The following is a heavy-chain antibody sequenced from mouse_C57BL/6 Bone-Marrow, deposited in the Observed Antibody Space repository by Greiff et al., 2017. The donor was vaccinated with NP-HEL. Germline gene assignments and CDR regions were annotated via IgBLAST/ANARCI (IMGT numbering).Heavy chain of an antibody. V-gene: IGHV14-4*01. CDR2: IDPENGDT. Sequence: EVQLVESGAELVRPGASVKLSCTASGFNIKDDHMHWVKQRPEQGPEWIGWIDPENGDTEYASKFQGKATITADTSSNTAYLQLSSLTSEDTAVYYCTSCFAYWGQGTLVTVSA. J-gene: IGHJ3*01. CDR3: TSCFAY. CDR1: GFNIKDDH.